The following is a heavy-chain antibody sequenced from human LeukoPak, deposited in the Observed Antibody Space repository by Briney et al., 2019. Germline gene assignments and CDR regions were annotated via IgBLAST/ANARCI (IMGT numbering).Heavy chain of an antibody. D-gene: IGHD3-22*01. J-gene: IGHJ3*02. V-gene: IGHV3-23*01. CDR1: GFTFSSYE. CDR2: ISGGGST. Sequence: GGSLRLSCAASGFTFSSYEMNWVRQAPGKGLEWVSAISGGGSTYYADSVKGRFTFSRDNSKNTLYLQMNSLRAEDTAVYYCARPRYDSSGYYPDAFDIWGQGTMVTVSS. CDR3: ARPRYDSSGYYPDAFDI.